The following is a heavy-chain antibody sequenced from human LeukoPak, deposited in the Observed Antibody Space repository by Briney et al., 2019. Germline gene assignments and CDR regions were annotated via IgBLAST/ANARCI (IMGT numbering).Heavy chain of an antibody. CDR3: ASGFPEYQLLSGGGYYFDY. Sequence: PSETLSLTCSVSGGSISSGGYYWSWIRQPPGKGLEWIGHIYHSGSTYYNPSLKSRVTISVDRSKNQFSLKLSSVTAADTAVYYCASGFPEYQLLSGGGYYFDYWGQGTLVTVSS. D-gene: IGHD2-2*01. J-gene: IGHJ4*02. V-gene: IGHV4-30-2*01. CDR1: GGSISSGGYY. CDR2: IYHSGST.